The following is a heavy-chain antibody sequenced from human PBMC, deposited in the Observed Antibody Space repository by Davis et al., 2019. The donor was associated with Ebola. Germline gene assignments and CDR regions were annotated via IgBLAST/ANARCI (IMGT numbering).Heavy chain of an antibody. Sequence: ASVKVSCKASGFTFTSYAMHWVRQAPGQRLEWMGWINAGNGNTKYSQKFQGRVTITRDTSASTAYMELSSLRSEDTSVYYCARDRGGDYSFDYWGQGTLVTVSS. D-gene: IGHD3-10*01. CDR2: INAGNGNT. CDR1: GFTFTSYA. J-gene: IGHJ4*02. CDR3: ARDRGGDYSFDY. V-gene: IGHV1-3*01.